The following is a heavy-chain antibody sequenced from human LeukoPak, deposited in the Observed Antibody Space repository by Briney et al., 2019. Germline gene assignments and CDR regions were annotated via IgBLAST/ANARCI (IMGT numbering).Heavy chain of an antibody. CDR2: INPDSGYT. V-gene: IGHV1-2*02. D-gene: IGHD3-3*01. CDR3: ATDPRTTVFGTFRYYYMDV. Sequence: ASVKVSCKTSGYTFTDYYIHWVRQAPGQGLEWMGWINPDSGYTNYAQKFQGRVTMTRDTSINTAYMELSRLTSDDTAVYYCATDPRTTVFGTFRYYYMDVWGEGTTVTVSS. CDR1: GYTFTDYY. J-gene: IGHJ6*03.